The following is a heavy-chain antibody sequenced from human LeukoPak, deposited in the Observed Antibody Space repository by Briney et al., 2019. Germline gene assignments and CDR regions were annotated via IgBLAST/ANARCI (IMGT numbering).Heavy chain of an antibody. Sequence: GGSLRLSCAASGFTFSSYAMNWVRQGPGKGLEWVSAISSSGSTIYYADSVKGRFTISRDNAKNSLYLQMNSLRAEDTAVYYCARIAAAGWGGYWGQGTLVTVSS. CDR1: GFTFSSYA. CDR2: ISSSGSTI. J-gene: IGHJ4*02. V-gene: IGHV3-48*04. D-gene: IGHD6-13*01. CDR3: ARIAAAGWGGY.